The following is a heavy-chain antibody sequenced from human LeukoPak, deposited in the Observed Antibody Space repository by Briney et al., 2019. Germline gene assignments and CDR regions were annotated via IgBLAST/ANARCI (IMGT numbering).Heavy chain of an antibody. V-gene: IGHV3-53*01. J-gene: IGHJ4*02. D-gene: IGHD3-22*01. CDR1: GFTVSSNY. Sequence: GGSLRLSCAASGFTVSSNYMSWVRQAPGKGLEWVSVIYSGGSTYYADSVKGRFTISRDNSKNTLYLQMNSLRAEDTAVYYCARGDNYYDSSGYYPDYWGQGTLVTVSS. CDR3: ARGDNYYDSSGYYPDY. CDR2: IYSGGST.